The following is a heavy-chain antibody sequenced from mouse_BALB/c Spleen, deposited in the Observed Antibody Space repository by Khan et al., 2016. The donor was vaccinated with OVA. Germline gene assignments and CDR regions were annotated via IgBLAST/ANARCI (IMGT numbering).Heavy chain of an antibody. CDR3: ARGYEFFPY. D-gene: IGHD2-12*01. J-gene: IGHJ3*01. Sequence: VQLQQSGPDLVKPGASVKISCKASGYSFTVYYMTWVKQSPGKSPEWIGRVNPNNGYTNYNQNFKGKAILTVDKSSNTAYMELRSLTSEDSAVFYCARGYEFFPYWGQGTLVTVSA. CDR2: VNPNNGYT. V-gene: IGHV1-26*01. CDR1: GYSFTVYY.